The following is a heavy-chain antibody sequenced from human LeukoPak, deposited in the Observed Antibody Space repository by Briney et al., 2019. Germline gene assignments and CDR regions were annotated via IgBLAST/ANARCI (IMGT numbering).Heavy chain of an antibody. V-gene: IGHV3-74*01. CDR1: GFTFSSYW. J-gene: IGHJ4*02. CDR2: INSDGSRI. CDR3: ARDRGSTEFDY. Sequence: GGSLRLSCAASGFTFSSYWMHWVRQVPGKGLVWVSRINSDGSRISYADSVKGRFTISRDNAKNTLYLQMNSLRAEDTAVYYCARDRGSTEFDYWGQGTLVTVSS. D-gene: IGHD1-26*01.